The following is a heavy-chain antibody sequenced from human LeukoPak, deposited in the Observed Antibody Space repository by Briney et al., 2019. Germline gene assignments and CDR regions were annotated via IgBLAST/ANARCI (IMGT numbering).Heavy chain of an antibody. CDR2: IKQDGSEK. Sequence: PGGSLRLSCAASGFTFTKYWMSWIRQVPGKGPEWVANIKQDGSEKYYVDSVKGRFTISRDNAKNSLYLQMDSLRAEDTAIYYCTRVGYIDEGIDYWGQGTLVTVSS. V-gene: IGHV3-7*04. J-gene: IGHJ4*02. D-gene: IGHD5-24*01. CDR1: GFTFTKYW. CDR3: TRVGYIDEGIDY.